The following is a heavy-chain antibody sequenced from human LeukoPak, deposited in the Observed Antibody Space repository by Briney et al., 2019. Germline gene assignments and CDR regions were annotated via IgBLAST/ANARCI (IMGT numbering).Heavy chain of an antibody. Sequence: GGSLRLSCAASGFSFSIHSMTWVRQAPGKGLKWVSSINGGGGTTYYADSVKGRFTISRDNSKNTLYLQMNSLRAEDTAIYYCARDERLLSFLKWGQGTLVTVSS. CDR1: GFSFSIHS. CDR3: ARDERLLSFLK. J-gene: IGHJ4*02. V-gene: IGHV3-23*01. CDR2: INGGGGTT. D-gene: IGHD3-3*01.